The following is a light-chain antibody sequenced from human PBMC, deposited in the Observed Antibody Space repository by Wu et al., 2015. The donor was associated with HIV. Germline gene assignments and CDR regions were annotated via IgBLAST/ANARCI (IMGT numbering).Light chain of an antibody. Sequence: EIVLTQSPGTLSLSPGERATLSCRATQSVNNRYLAWYQQKPGQVPRLLISGASNRATGIPARFSGSGSGTDFTLTISSLEPEDFAIYYCQQRANWPWTFGQGTKVDIK. CDR1: QSVNNRY. CDR3: QQRANWPWT. CDR2: GAS. J-gene: IGKJ1*01. V-gene: IGKV3D-20*02.